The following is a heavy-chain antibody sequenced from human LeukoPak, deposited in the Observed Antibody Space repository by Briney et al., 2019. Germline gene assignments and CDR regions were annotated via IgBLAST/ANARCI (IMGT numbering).Heavy chain of an antibody. CDR2: INPSGGST. D-gene: IGHD3-22*01. J-gene: IGHJ4*02. V-gene: IGHV1-46*01. CDR1: GYTFTSYY. CDR3: ARAPPLYYDSSGYYYGYFDY. Sequence: ASVKVSCKASGYTFTSYYMHWVRQAPGQGLEWMGIINPSGGSTSYAQKFQGRVTMTRDMSTSTVYMELSSLRSEDTAVYYCARAPPLYYDSSGYYYGYFDYWGQGTLVTVSS.